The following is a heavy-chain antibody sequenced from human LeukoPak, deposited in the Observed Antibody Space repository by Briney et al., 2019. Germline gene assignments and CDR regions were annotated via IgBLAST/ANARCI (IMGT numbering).Heavy chain of an antibody. J-gene: IGHJ4*02. CDR1: GLSIKSYY. V-gene: IGHV4-59*01. CDR2: IYFTGST. Sequence: PSETLSLTCTVSGLSIKSYYWSWFRQHPGKRLERLGHIYFTGSTSYNPSLNSRVTISVDTSKNQFSLKVNSVTAADTAKYYCARDTGFGLDYWGQGTLVTVSS. CDR3: ARDTGFGLDY. D-gene: IGHD5-18*01.